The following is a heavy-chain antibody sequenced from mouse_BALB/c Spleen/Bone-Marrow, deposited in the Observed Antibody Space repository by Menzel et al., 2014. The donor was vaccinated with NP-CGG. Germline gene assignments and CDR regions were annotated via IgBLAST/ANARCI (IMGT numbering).Heavy chain of an antibody. D-gene: IGHD3-3*01. Sequence: EVHLVASGGGLVQPGGSLKLSCATSGFTFSDYYMYWVRQTPEKRLEWVAYISNGGGSTYYPDTVKGRFTISRDNAKNTLYLQMSRLKSKDTAMYYCARRGWFYAMDYWGQGTSVTVSS. CDR1: GFTFSDYY. J-gene: IGHJ4*01. CDR3: ARRGWFYAMDY. CDR2: ISNGGGST. V-gene: IGHV5-12*02.